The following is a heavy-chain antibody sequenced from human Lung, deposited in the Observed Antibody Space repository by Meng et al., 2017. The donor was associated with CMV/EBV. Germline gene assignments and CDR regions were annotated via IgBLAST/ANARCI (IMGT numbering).Heavy chain of an antibody. D-gene: IGHD6-19*01. V-gene: IGHV1-8*03. CDR3: ARGLVSSGWWKYYYYGMDV. J-gene: IGHJ6*02. CDR1: GYTFTSYD. CDR2: MNPKSGNT. Sequence: ASVKVSCKASGYTFTSYDINWVRQATGQGLEWMGWMNPKSGNTAYAQKFQGRVTITRNTSISTAYMELSSLRSEDTAVYYCARGLVSSGWWKYYYYGMDVWGQGTTVTVSS.